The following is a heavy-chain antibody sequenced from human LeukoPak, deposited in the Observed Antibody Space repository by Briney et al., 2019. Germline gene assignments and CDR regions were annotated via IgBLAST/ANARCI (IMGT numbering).Heavy chain of an antibody. CDR3: ARAREPLEYTYYFDY. V-gene: IGHV4-38-2*02. D-gene: IGHD1-1*01. CDR1: GYSISSGYY. Sequence: ASETLSLTCTVSGYSISSGYYWSWIRQPPGKGLEWIGRIYQSGSTSYNPSLKSRVTISVDTSKNQLSLKVSSVTAADTAVYYCARAREPLEYTYYFDYWGQGTLVTVSS. J-gene: IGHJ4*02. CDR2: IYQSGST.